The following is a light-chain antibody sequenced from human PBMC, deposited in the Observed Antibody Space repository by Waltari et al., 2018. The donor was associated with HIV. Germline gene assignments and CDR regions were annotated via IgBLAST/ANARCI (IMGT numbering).Light chain of an antibody. CDR1: SSDIDGYNY. J-gene: IGLJ2*01. CDR3: SSYTSSSTKV. V-gene: IGLV2-14*03. Sequence: QSALTQSASVSGSPGQSITISCTGTSSDIDGYNYVSWYQQHPGKAPKLMIYDVSNRPSGLSNRFSGSKSGNTASLTISGLQAEDEADYYCSSYTSSSTKVFGGGTKLTVL. CDR2: DVS.